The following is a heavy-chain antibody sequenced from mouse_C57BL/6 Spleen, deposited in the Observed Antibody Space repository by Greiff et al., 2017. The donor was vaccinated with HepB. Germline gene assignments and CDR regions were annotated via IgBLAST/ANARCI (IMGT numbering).Heavy chain of an antibody. Sequence: VQLQESGAELVKPGASVKLSCKASGYTFTSYWMHWMKQRPGQGLEWIGMIHPNSGSTNYNEKFKSKATLTVDKSSSTAYMQLSSLTSEDSAVYYCARSEEDLLGMDYWGQGTSVTVSS. D-gene: IGHD2-1*01. CDR3: ARSEEDLLGMDY. J-gene: IGHJ4*01. CDR2: IHPNSGST. V-gene: IGHV1-64*01. CDR1: GYTFTSYW.